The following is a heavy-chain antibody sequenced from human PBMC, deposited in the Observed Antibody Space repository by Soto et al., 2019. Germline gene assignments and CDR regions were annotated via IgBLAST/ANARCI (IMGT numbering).Heavy chain of an antibody. CDR2: ISGSGGST. J-gene: IGHJ6*02. D-gene: IGHD2-15*01. Sequence: GGSLRLSCAASGFTFSSYAMSWVRQAPGKGLEWVSAISGSGGSTYYADSVKGRFTISRDNSKNTLYLQMNSLRAEDTAVYYCAKVHRYCSGGSCYGSPFGMDGWGQGTTVTVSS. CDR1: GFTFSSYA. V-gene: IGHV3-23*01. CDR3: AKVHRYCSGGSCYGSPFGMDG.